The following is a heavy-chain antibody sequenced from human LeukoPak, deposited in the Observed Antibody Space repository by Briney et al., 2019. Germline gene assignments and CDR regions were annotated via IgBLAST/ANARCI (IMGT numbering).Heavy chain of an antibody. J-gene: IGHJ6*03. CDR1: GGSISSSSYY. CDR3: ARQVATISHYYYYMDV. Sequence: KTSETLSLTCTVSGGSISSSSYYWGWIRQSPGKGLEWIGSIYYSGSTYYNPSLKSRVTISVDTSKNQFSLKLSSVTAADTAVYYCARQVATISHYYYYMDVWGKGTTVTVSS. V-gene: IGHV4-39*01. CDR2: IYYSGST. D-gene: IGHD5-12*01.